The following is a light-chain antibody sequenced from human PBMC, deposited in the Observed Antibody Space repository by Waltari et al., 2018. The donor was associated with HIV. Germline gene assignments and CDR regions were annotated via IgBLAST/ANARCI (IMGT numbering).Light chain of an antibody. J-gene: IGLJ3*02. CDR3: QSSDSIIAV. V-gene: IGLV6-57*03. CDR1: SGSIDSNY. CDR2: EDT. Sequence: NFMLTQPHSVSGSPGKTVIISCTRSSGSIDSNYVQGYQQRPGSAPIILIYEDTERPSGVPERFSASIDSSSNSASLTISGLKTEDEADYYCQSSDSIIAVFGGGTKLTVL.